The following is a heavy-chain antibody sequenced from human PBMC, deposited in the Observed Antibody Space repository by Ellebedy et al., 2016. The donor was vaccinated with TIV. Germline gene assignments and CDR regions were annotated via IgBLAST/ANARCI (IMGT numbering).Heavy chain of an antibody. Sequence: GESLKISCEASGFTFSNYGMHWVRQAPGKGLEWVALISYDGSYKHYIDSVKGRFTISRDISNNTLYLHMNSLRAEDTAVYYCAKSHGYSSSWYSDDYFDYWGQGTLVTVSS. J-gene: IGHJ4*02. CDR1: GFTFSNYG. D-gene: IGHD6-13*01. V-gene: IGHV3-30*18. CDR2: ISYDGSYK. CDR3: AKSHGYSSSWYSDDYFDY.